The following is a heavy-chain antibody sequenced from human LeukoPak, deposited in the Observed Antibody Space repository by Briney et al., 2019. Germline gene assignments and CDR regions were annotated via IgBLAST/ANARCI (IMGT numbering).Heavy chain of an antibody. D-gene: IGHD4-17*01. Sequence: PSETLSLTCTVSGGSISSYYWSWIRQPPGKGLEWIGYISYSGSTNYNPSLKSRVTISVDTSKNQFSLKLSSVTAADTAVYYCARHVAVTPWYFDLWGRGTLVTVSS. CDR2: ISYSGST. CDR1: GGSISSYY. CDR3: ARHVAVTPWYFDL. J-gene: IGHJ2*01. V-gene: IGHV4-59*08.